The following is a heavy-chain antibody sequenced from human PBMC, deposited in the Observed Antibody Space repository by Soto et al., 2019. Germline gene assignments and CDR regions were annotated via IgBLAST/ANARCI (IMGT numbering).Heavy chain of an antibody. CDR3: ARVAARPHGGDALDI. V-gene: IGHV3-33*01. J-gene: IGHJ3*02. CDR1: GFSFSSYG. CDR2: IFYDGSNE. D-gene: IGHD3-16*01. Sequence: QVQLVESGGGVVQPGRSLRLSCAASGFSFSSYGMHWVRQAPGKGLEWVAVIFYDGSNEYYADSVKGRFTISRDNSKNTLYLQMNSLRAEDTAVFYCARVAARPHGGDALDIWGQGTMVTVSS.